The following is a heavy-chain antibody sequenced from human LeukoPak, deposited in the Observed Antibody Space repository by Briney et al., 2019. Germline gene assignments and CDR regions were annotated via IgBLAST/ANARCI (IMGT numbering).Heavy chain of an antibody. CDR1: GYTFTGYY. Sequence: ASVKVSCKASGYTFTGYYMHWVLQAPGQGLEWMGWINPDSGGTNYAQKFQGRVTMTRDTSISTAYVELSRLRPDDTAVYYCGRTTLGKSSGTRSHFDYWGQGTLVTVSS. V-gene: IGHV1-2*02. J-gene: IGHJ4*02. D-gene: IGHD1-1*01. CDR2: INPDSGGT. CDR3: GRTTLGKSSGTRSHFDY.